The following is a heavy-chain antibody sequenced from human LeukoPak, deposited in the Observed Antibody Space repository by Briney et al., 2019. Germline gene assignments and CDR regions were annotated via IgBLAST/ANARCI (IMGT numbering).Heavy chain of an antibody. J-gene: IGHJ4*02. CDR2: ISAYNGNT. D-gene: IGHD1-14*01. CDR1: GYTFTNYG. Sequence: ASVNISCKASGYTFTNYGITWVRQAPGQGLEWMGWISAYNGNTNYAQNLQGSVTMTTDTSTSTAYMELRSLRSDDTAVYYCARVSGTFDYWGQGTLVTVSS. CDR3: ARVSGTFDY. V-gene: IGHV1-18*01.